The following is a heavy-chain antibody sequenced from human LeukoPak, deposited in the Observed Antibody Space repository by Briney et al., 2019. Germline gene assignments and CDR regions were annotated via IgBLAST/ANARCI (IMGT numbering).Heavy chain of an antibody. J-gene: IGHJ4*02. D-gene: IGHD2-15*01. Sequence: ASVKVSYKASGYTFTSYYMHWVRQGPGQGLEWMGIINPSGGSTSYAQKFQGRVTMTRDTSTSTVYMELSSLRSEDTAVYYCARDQEYGSDCSGGSCWSHWGQGTLVTVSS. CDR2: INPSGGST. CDR1: GYTFTSYY. CDR3: ARDQEYGSDCSGGSCWSH. V-gene: IGHV1-46*01.